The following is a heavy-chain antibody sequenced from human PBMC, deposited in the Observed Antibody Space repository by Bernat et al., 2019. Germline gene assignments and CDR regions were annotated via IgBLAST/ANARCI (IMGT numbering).Heavy chain of an antibody. CDR3: ARVMFEGQQGRNWFDP. D-gene: IGHD6-13*01. CDR1: GGTFSSYA. CDR2: IIPIFGTA. V-gene: IGHV1-69*01. J-gene: IGHJ5*02. Sequence: GSSVKVSCKASGGTFSSYAISWVRQAPGQGLEWMGGIIPIFGTANYAQKFQGRVTITADESTSTAYMELSSLRSEDTAVYYCARVMFEGQQGRNWFDPWGQGTLVTVSS.